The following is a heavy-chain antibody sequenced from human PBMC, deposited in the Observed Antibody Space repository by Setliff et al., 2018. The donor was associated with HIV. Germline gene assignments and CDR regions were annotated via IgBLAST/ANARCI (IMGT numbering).Heavy chain of an antibody. CDR2: THYSGSS. J-gene: IGHJ2*01. D-gene: IGHD2-21*02. CDR1: GYSISSGYC. Sequence: SETLSLTCTVSGYSISSGYCWGWIRQPPGKGLEWIGSTHYSGSSYYSPSLKSRVTISLDTSKNQFSLKLSSMTAADTAVYYCARDVGLCGVDCWPYFYFDLWGRGNLVTVSS. V-gene: IGHV4-38-2*02. CDR3: ARDVGLCGVDCWPYFYFDL.